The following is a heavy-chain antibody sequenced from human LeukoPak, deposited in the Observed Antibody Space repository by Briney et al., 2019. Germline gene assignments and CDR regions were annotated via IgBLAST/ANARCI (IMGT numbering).Heavy chain of an antibody. CDR2: INHSGST. D-gene: IGHD2-21*02. Sequence: WETVSLTCTVSGGSISSSSYYWGWIRQPPGKGLEWIGEINHSGSTNYNPSLKSRVTIPVDTSKNQFSLKLTSVTAADTAVYYCASRAMTLDLWGRGTLVTVSS. V-gene: IGHV4-39*07. J-gene: IGHJ2*01. CDR1: GGSISSSSYY. CDR3: ASRAMTLDL.